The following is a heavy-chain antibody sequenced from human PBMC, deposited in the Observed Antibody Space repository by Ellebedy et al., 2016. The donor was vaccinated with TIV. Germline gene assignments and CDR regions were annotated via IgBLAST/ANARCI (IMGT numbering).Heavy chain of an antibody. J-gene: IGHJ6*02. D-gene: IGHD4/OR15-4a*01. CDR2: ISIDGGAT. CDR3: AREVLGGQGDMDV. V-gene: IGHV3-11*01. CDR1: GFRFGDYY. Sequence: GESLKISCAASGFRFGDYYMTWIRQAPGKGLEWISFISIDGGATYYSDSVKGRFTISRDNAAQSLYLQINNLRADDTAVYYCAREVLGGQGDMDVWGQGTAVTVSS.